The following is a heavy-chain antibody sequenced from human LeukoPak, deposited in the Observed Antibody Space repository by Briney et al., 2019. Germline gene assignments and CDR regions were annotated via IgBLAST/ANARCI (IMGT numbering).Heavy chain of an antibody. CDR1: TFTFSTYG. V-gene: IGHV3-30*02. CDR2: IRYDGSNK. CDR3: AKDSGISGRSDAFDI. D-gene: IGHD6-19*01. J-gene: IGHJ3*02. Sequence: GGSLRLSCAASTFTFSTYGMHWVRQAPGKGLEWVAFIRYDGSNKYYADSVKGRFTISRDNSKNTLYLQMNRLRAEDTAVYFCAKDSGISGRSDAFDIWGQGTMVTVSS.